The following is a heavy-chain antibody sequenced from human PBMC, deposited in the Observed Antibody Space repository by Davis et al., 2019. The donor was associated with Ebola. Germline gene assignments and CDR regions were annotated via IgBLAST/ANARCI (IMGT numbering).Heavy chain of an antibody. CDR3: ARGAYCGGGSCYSGTNHYSGMDV. CDR2: IRFDGSNK. J-gene: IGHJ6*04. Sequence: GGSLRLSCAASGFTFSSYGMHWVRRAPGKGLEWVTFIRFDGSNKYYEDSVKGRFTISRDNSRNTLYLQMNSLRNEDTAVYFCARGAYCGGGSCYSGTNHYSGMDVWGKGTTVTVSS. V-gene: IGHV3-30*02. CDR1: GFTFSSYG. D-gene: IGHD2-15*01.